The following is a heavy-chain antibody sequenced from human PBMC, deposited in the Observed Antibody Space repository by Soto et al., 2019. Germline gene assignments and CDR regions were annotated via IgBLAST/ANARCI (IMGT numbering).Heavy chain of an antibody. D-gene: IGHD2-15*01. CDR2: INHSGIT. CDR1: GYSISLGYY. J-gene: IGHJ4*02. Sequence: SETLSLTCAVSGYSISLGYYWGWIRQPPGKGLEWIGEINHSGITSYSPSLGSRVTTSVDTPKNQFSLRLRSVTAADTAIYYCARRFCSDSYCSYFDYWGRGTLVTVSS. V-gene: IGHV4-38-2*01. CDR3: ARRFCSDSYCSYFDY.